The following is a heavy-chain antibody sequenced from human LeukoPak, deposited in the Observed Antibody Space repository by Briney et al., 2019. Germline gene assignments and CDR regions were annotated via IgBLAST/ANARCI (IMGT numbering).Heavy chain of an antibody. J-gene: IGHJ6*02. Sequence: ASVKVSCKASGGTFSSYAISWVRQAPGQGLEWMGWISAYNGNTNYAQKLQGRVTMTTDTSTSTAYMELRSLRSDDTAVYYCARDIVVVPAAMGYYYGMDVWGQGTTVTVSS. V-gene: IGHV1-18*01. D-gene: IGHD2-2*01. CDR2: ISAYNGNT. CDR3: ARDIVVVPAAMGYYYGMDV. CDR1: GGTFSSYA.